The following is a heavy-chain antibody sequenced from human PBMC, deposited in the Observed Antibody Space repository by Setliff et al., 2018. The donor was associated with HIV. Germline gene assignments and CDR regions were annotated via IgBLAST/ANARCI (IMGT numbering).Heavy chain of an antibody. CDR1: GFTFSSYG. CDR2: IRYDGSNK. Sequence: GGSLRLSCAASGFTFSSYGMHWVRQAPGKGLEWVAFIRYDGSNKYYADSVKGRFTISRDNAKNSLYLQMNSLRAEDTAVYYCARDKNYYYGMDVWGKGTTVTVSS. V-gene: IGHV3-30*02. J-gene: IGHJ6*04. CDR3: ARDKNYYYGMDV.